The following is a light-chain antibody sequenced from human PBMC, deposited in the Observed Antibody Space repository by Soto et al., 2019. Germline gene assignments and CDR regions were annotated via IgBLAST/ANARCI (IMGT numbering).Light chain of an antibody. CDR1: QDISNY. J-gene: IGKJ1*01. V-gene: IGKV1-33*01. CDR2: DAS. Sequence: DIQMTQSPSSLSASVGDRVTITCQASQDISNYLNWYQQKRGKAPKLLIYDASNLETGVPSRFSGSGSGTDFTFTISSLQPEDIATYYCQQYDNLPRTFGQGTKVEIK. CDR3: QQYDNLPRT.